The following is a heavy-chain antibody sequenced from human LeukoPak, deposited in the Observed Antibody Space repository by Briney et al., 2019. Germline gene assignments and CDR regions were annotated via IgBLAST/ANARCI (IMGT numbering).Heavy chain of an antibody. Sequence: PGGSLRLSCAASGFTFSGYSMNWVRQAPGKGLEWVSSISSSSSYIYYADSVKGRFTISRDNAKNSLYLQMNSLRAEDTAVYYCARDPTSVYKRLDYWGQGTLVTVSS. J-gene: IGHJ4*02. CDR1: GFTFSGYS. CDR2: ISSSSSYI. CDR3: ARDPTSVYKRLDY. V-gene: IGHV3-21*01. D-gene: IGHD5/OR15-5a*01.